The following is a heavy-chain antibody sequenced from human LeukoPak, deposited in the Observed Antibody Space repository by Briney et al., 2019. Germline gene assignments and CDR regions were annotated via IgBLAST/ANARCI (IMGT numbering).Heavy chain of an antibody. CDR3: ARDQVDGSGNYGMDV. J-gene: IGHJ6*04. CDR1: GFTFSSYG. Sequence: SGRSLRLSCAASGFTFSSYGMHWVRQAPGKGLERVAVIWYDGSNKYYADSVKGRFTISRDNSKNTLYLQMNSLRAEDTAVYYCARDQVDGSGNYGMDVWGKGTTVTVSS. V-gene: IGHV3-33*01. CDR2: IWYDGSNK. D-gene: IGHD3-10*01.